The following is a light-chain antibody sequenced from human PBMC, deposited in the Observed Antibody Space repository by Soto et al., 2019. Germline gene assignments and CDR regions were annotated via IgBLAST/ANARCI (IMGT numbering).Light chain of an antibody. CDR2: DAS. V-gene: IGKV3-11*01. J-gene: IGKJ5*01. CDR1: QSVSSY. Sequence: EIVLTQSPATLSLSPGERATLSCRASQSVSSYLAWYQQKPGQAPRLLIYDASNRATGIPARFSGSGSGTDFTLTISSLEPEDFAVYYCQQRSNWPLTLGQGTRLEIK. CDR3: QQRSNWPLT.